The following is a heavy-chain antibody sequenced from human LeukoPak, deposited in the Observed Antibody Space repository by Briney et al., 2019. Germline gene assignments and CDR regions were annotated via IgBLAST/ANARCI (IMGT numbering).Heavy chain of an antibody. D-gene: IGHD2-21*02. CDR1: GGSFSGYY. V-gene: IGHV4-34*01. J-gene: IGHJ3*02. CDR2: INHSGST. CDR3: ARFGGDFDAFDM. Sequence: SETLSLTCAVYGGSFSGYYWSWIRQPPGKGLEWIGEINHSGSTNYNPSLKSRVTISVDTSKNRFSLKLSSVTAADTAVYYCARFGGDFDAFDMWGQGTMVTVSS.